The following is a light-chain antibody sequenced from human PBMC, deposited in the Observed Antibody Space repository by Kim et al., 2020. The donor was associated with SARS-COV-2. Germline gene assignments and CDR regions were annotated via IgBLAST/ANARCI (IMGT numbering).Light chain of an antibody. CDR1: SLRIFY. V-gene: IGLV3-19*01. CDR3: NSRDSTGNHS. CDR2: AKT. J-gene: IGLJ2*01. Sequence: VALGQTVRITCQGDSLRIFYASGYQQKPGQAPRLVIYAKTNRPSGIPDRFSGSSSGNTASLTITGAQAEDEADYYCNSRDSTGNHSFGGGTQLTVL.